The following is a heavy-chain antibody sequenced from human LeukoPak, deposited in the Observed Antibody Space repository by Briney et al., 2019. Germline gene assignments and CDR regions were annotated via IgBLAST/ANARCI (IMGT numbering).Heavy chain of an antibody. J-gene: IGHJ4*02. CDR1: GFTFSSYA. V-gene: IGHV3-30*04. Sequence: GGSLRLSCAASGFTFSSYAMHWVRQAPGKGLEWVAVISYDGSNKYYADSVKGRFTISRDNSKNTLYLQMHSLRAEDTAVYYCARDLLAVAAMGVALDYWGQGTLVTVSS. CDR3: ARDLLAVAAMGVALDY. D-gene: IGHD6-19*01. CDR2: ISYDGSNK.